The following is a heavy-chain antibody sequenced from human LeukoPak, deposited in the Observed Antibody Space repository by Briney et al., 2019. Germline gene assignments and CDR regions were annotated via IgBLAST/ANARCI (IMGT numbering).Heavy chain of an antibody. V-gene: IGHV4-30-2*01. J-gene: IGHJ4*02. CDR2: IYHSGST. Sequence: SQTLSLTCTVSGGSISSGGYYWSWIRQPPGKGLEWIWYIYHSGSTYYNPSLKSRVTISVDRSKNQFSLKLSSVTAADTAVYYCARESLRSGYLDYWGQGTLVTVSS. CDR3: ARESLRSGYLDY. D-gene: IGHD3-22*01. CDR1: GGSISSGGYY.